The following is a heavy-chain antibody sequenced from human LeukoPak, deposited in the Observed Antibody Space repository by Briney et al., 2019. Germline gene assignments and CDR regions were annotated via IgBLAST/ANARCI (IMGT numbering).Heavy chain of an antibody. J-gene: IGHJ6*03. CDR2: ISSSSSTI. D-gene: IGHD2-2*01. V-gene: IGHV3-48*01. CDR3: ARKYCSSTSCYFTSMDV. Sequence: GGSLRLFCAASGFTFSSYSMNWVRQAPGKGLEWVSYISSSSSTIYYADSVKGRFTISRDNAKNSLYLQMNSLRAEDTAVYYCARKYCSSTSCYFTSMDVWGKGTTVTVSS. CDR1: GFTFSSYS.